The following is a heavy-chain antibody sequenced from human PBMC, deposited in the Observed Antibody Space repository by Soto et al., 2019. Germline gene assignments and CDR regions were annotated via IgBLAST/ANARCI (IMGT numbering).Heavy chain of an antibody. Sequence: SETLSLTCAVYGGSFSGYYWSWIRQPPGKGPEWIGEINHSGSTNYNPSLKSRFTISVDTSKNQFSLKLSSVTAADTAVYYCARGRVLSGTDFQHWGQGTLVTVSS. CDR2: INHSGST. CDR3: ARGRVLSGTDFQH. J-gene: IGHJ1*01. V-gene: IGHV4-34*01. D-gene: IGHD1-26*01. CDR1: GGSFSGYY.